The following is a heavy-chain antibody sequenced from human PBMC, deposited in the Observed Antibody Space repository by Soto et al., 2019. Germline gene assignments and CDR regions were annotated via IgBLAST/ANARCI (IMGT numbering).Heavy chain of an antibody. D-gene: IGHD2-2*01. J-gene: IGHJ5*02. CDR1: GYSFTSYW. Sequence: GESLKISCKGSGYSFTSYWIGWVRQMPGKGLEWMGIIYPGDSDTRYSPSFQGQVTISADKSISTAYLQWSSLKASDTAMYYCARRAVVPAANPNWFDPWGQGTLVTVSS. CDR3: ARRAVVPAANPNWFDP. V-gene: IGHV5-51*01. CDR2: IYPGDSDT.